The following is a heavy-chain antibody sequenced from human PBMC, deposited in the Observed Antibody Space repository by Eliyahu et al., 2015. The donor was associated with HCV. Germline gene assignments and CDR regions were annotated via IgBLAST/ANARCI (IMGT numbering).Heavy chain of an antibody. J-gene: IGHJ4*02. CDR3: TKDKYRNGFYIDF. CDR2: VTWDSRVI. Sequence: EVQLVESGGGLVQLGGSLRLSCXAXGFPFGNYAIYWVRQVPGKGLEWVTGVTWDSRVIGYAASVKGRFTVSRDNAKKSLYLQMSSLRVEDTALYYCTKDKYRNGFYIDFWGQGTQVTVSS. D-gene: IGHD2-8*01. V-gene: IGHV3-9*01. CDR1: GFPFGNYA.